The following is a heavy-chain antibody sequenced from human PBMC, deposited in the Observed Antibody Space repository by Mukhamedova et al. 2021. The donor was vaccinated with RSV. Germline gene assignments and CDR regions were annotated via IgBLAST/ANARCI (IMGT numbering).Heavy chain of an antibody. CDR2: FDPEDGET. J-gene: IGHJ4*02. D-gene: IGHD1-26*01. CDR3: ATGPLPDY. Sequence: GKGLEWMGGFDPEDGETIYAQKFQGRVTMTEDTSTDTAYMELSSLRSEDTAVYYCATGPLPDYLGQGTLVTVPS. V-gene: IGHV1-24*01.